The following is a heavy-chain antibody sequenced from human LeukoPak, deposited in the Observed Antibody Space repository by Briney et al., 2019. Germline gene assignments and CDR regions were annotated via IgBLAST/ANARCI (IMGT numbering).Heavy chain of an antibody. D-gene: IGHD5-18*01. CDR1: GFTFSSYA. J-gene: IGHJ6*03. CDR2: ISGSGGST. V-gene: IGHV3-23*01. Sequence: GGSLRLSCAASGFTFSSYAMGWVRQAPGKGLEWVSAISGSGGSTYYADSVKGRFTISRDNSKNTLYLQMNSLRAEDTAVYYCAKGRRGYSYGYPYYYYYYMDVWGKGTTVTVSS. CDR3: AKGRRGYSYGYPYYYYYYMDV.